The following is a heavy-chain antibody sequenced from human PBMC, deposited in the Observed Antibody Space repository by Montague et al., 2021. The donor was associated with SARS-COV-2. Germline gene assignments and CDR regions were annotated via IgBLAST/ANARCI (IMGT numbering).Heavy chain of an antibody. V-gene: IGHV4-39*01. CDR1: DDAINNKTYF. CDR3: ARTTVVTPYYYYAMDV. Sequence: SETLSLTCTVSDDAINNKTYFWDWIRHPPGKGLEWIGSIHYRGSTHYNPSLKSRLTISVDTPRNQFSLKLSSVTAADTAVYFCARTTVVTPYYYYAMDVWGQGTTVTVSS. J-gene: IGHJ6*02. CDR2: IHYRGST. D-gene: IGHD4-23*01.